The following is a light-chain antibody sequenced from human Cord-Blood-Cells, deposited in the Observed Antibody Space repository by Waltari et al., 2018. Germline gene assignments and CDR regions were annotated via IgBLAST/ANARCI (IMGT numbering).Light chain of an antibody. CDR3: CSYAGSYTWV. J-gene: IGLJ3*02. CDR1: SSDVGGDNY. V-gene: IGLV2-11*01. CDR2: DVS. Sequence: QSALTQPRSVSGSPGQSVTISCTGTSSDVGGDNYVSWYQQHPGKAPKIRIYDVSKRPSGVPDRFSGSKSGNTASLTISGLQAEDEADYYCCSYAGSYTWVFGGGTKLTVL.